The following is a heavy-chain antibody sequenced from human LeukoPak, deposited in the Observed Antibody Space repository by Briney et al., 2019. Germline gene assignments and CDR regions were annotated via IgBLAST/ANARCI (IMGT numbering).Heavy chain of an antibody. CDR3: VTLLPGGPD. V-gene: IGHV3-30*19. D-gene: IGHD2-15*01. CDR2: ISFDATNK. J-gene: IGHJ4*02. CDR1: GFTFSSYG. Sequence: GGSLRLSCAASGFTFSSYGMHWVRQAPGKGLEWVAIISFDATNKYYADSVQGRFTISRDNSKNTLYLQMNSLRPEDTAVYYSVTLLPGGPDWGQGNMVTVSS.